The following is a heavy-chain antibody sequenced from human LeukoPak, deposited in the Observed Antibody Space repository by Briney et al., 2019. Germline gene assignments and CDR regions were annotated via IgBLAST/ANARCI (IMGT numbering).Heavy chain of an antibody. D-gene: IGHD4-17*01. CDR1: GFTFSSYG. Sequence: GGSLRLSCAASGFTFSSYGMHWVRQAPGKGLEWVAVISYDGSNKYYADSVKGRFTISRDNSKNTLYLQMNSLRAEDTAVYYCAKALSSYGDYGNFDYWGQGTLVTVSS. J-gene: IGHJ4*02. V-gene: IGHV3-30*18. CDR2: ISYDGSNK. CDR3: AKALSSYGDYGNFDY.